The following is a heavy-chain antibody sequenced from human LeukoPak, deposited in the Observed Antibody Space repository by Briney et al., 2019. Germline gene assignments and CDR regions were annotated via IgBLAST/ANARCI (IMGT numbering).Heavy chain of an antibody. CDR3: ARGVLRDEFDY. J-gene: IGHJ4*02. Sequence: GGSLRLSCAASGFTLSDHWMNWVRQAPGKGLVWGSRINRDGSSTTYADSVRSRFTISRDNARDTLYLQMNRLRAEDTAVYYCARGVLRDEFDYWGQGTLVPVSS. CDR2: INRDGSST. CDR1: GFTLSDHW. V-gene: IGHV3-74*01. D-gene: IGHD2-8*01.